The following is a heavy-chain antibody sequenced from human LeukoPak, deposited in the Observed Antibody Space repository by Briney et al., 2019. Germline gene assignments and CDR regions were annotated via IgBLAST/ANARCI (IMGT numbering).Heavy chain of an antibody. D-gene: IGHD3-22*01. J-gene: IGHJ4*02. CDR1: GFTFDDYA. CDR2: ISWNSGSI. V-gene: IGHV3-9*01. Sequence: GRSLRLSCAASGFTFDDYAMHWVRQAPGKGLEWVSGISWNSGSIGYADSVKGRFTISRDNAKNSLYLQMNSLRAEDTALYYCAKGQGVVVTQPFDYWGQGTLVTVSS. CDR3: AKGQGVVVTQPFDY.